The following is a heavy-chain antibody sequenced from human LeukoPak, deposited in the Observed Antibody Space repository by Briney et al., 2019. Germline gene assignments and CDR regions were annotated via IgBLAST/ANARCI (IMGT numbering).Heavy chain of an antibody. D-gene: IGHD6-6*01. CDR2: IYSGGST. CDR1: GFTFSSYA. V-gene: IGHV3-53*01. CDR3: ASWKYSSSSSGAY. J-gene: IGHJ4*02. Sequence: GGSLRLSCAASGFTFSSYAMSWVRQAPGKGLEWVSVIYSGGSTYYADSVKGRFTISRDNSKNTLYLQMDSLRAEDTAVYYCASWKYSSSSSGAYWGQGTLVTVSS.